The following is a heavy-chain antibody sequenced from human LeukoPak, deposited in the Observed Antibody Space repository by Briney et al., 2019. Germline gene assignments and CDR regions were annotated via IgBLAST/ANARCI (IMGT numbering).Heavy chain of an antibody. D-gene: IGHD5-18*01. J-gene: IGHJ4*02. CDR2: IYYSGST. CDR3: ARAPYSYALNF. CDR1: GGSISSGDYY. Sequence: SETLSLTGTVSGGSISSGDYYWNWIRQPPGKGLEWIGYIYYSGSTYYNPSLKSRVAISVDTSKNQFSLKLSSVTAADTAVYYCARAPYSYALNFWGQGTLVTVSS. V-gene: IGHV4-30-4*01.